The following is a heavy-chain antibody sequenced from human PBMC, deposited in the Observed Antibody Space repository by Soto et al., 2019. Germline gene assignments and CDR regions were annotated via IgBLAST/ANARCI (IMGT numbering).Heavy chain of an antibody. Sequence: SETLSLTCTVSGGSISSYDWSWIRQPPGKGLEWIAYIYYSESTNCNPSLKSRVTISVDTSKNQFSLKLSSVTAADTAVYYCVRRPDWFDSWGQGTLVTVSS. CDR2: IYYSEST. CDR3: VRRPDWFDS. J-gene: IGHJ5*01. V-gene: IGHV4-59*08. CDR1: GGSISSYD.